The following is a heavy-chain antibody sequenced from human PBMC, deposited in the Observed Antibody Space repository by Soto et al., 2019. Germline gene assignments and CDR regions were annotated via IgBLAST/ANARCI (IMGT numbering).Heavy chain of an antibody. CDR3: ARPHYYDSSGYYSDAFDI. V-gene: IGHV5-10-1*01. CDR1: GYSFTSYW. J-gene: IGHJ3*02. CDR2: IDPSDSYT. Sequence: ESLKISCKGSGYSFTSYWISWVRQMPGKGLEWMGRIDPSDSYTNYSPSFQDHVTISADKSISTAYLQWSSLKASDTAMYYCARPHYYDSSGYYSDAFDIWGQGTMVTVSS. D-gene: IGHD3-22*01.